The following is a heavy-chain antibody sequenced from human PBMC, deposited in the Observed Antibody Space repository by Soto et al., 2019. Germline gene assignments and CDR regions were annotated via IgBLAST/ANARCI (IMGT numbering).Heavy chain of an antibody. CDR1: GFTVSNKF. Sequence: ESGGGLVQPGGSLRLSCAASGFTVSNKFMTWVRQAPGRGLEWVSLINYAGVTSYADSVKGRFTISRDNSKNTLYLHMNSLRDDDTAVYYCARDGLDCNVDMCFGIPMDVWGNGATVTVSS. J-gene: IGHJ6*03. V-gene: IGHV3-66*01. D-gene: IGHD3-10*01. CDR2: INYAGVT. CDR3: ARDGLDCNVDMCFGIPMDV.